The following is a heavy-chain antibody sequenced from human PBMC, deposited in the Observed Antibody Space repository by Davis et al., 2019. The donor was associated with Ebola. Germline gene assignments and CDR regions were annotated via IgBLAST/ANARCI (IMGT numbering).Heavy chain of an antibody. J-gene: IGHJ5*02. CDR1: RFTFSNYA. V-gene: IGHV3-23*01. D-gene: IGHD2-21*01. CDR3: AKGGCGGLCFSQRGLDP. Sequence: GESLKISCAASRFTFSNYAMTWVRQAPGKGLEWVSTVSSGGSTYYAESVKGRFTISRDNSKNTLYLQMNSLRVEDRAVYFCAKGGCGGLCFSQRGLDPWGQGTLVTFSS. CDR2: VSSGGST.